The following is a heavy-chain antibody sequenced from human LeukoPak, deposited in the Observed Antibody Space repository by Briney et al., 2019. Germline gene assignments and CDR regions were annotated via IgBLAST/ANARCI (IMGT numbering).Heavy chain of an antibody. Sequence: SETLSLTYAVSGYSISSGYYWGWIRQPPGKGLEWIGSIYHSGSTYYNPSLKSRVTISVDTSKNQFSLKLSSVTAADTAVYYCARNPVVVVPAATREGFDPWGQGTLVTVSS. CDR3: ARNPVVVVPAATREGFDP. CDR1: GYSISSGYY. D-gene: IGHD2-2*01. CDR2: IYHSGST. V-gene: IGHV4-38-2*01. J-gene: IGHJ5*02.